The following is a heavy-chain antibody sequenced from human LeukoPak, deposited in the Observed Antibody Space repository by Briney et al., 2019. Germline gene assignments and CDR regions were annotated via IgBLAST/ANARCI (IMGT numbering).Heavy chain of an antibody. CDR1: GFTSSSYE. CDR2: TSSSGSVT. Sequence: GRSLRLSCVVSGFTSSSYEMSWVRQPPGKGLEWVSYTSSSGSVTHYADCVKGRFTGSRHNAKNSLCLQVKSLRAEDTATYYCARDPGNYGGNSYFDSWGQGTLVTVSS. CDR3: ARDPGNYGGNSYFDS. J-gene: IGHJ4*02. V-gene: IGHV3-48*03. D-gene: IGHD4-23*01.